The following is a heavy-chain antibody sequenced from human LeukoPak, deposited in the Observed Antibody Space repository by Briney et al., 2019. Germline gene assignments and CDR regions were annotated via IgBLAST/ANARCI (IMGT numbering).Heavy chain of an antibody. V-gene: IGHV4-59*01. D-gene: IGHD2-2*01. CDR1: GGSISSYY. Sequence: SETLSLTCTVSGGSISSYYWSWIRQPPGKGLEWIGYIYYSGNTNYNPSLKSRVTISVDTSKNQFSLKLSFVTAADTAVYYCAREGCSSASCFFDYWGQGALVTVSS. CDR3: AREGCSSASCFFDY. CDR2: IYYSGNT. J-gene: IGHJ4*02.